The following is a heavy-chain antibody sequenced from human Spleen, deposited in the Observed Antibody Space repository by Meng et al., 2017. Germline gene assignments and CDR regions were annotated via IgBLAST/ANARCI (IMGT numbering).Heavy chain of an antibody. CDR2: ISYDGSNK. Sequence: GGSLRLSCAASGLTFSSYAMHWVRQAPGKGLEWVAVISYDGSNKYYADSVKGRFTISRDNSKNTLYLQMNSLRAEDTAVYYCARGEAVAGTFSYYFDYWGQGTLVTVSS. V-gene: IGHV3-30*04. D-gene: IGHD6-19*01. CDR3: ARGEAVAGTFSYYFDY. CDR1: GLTFSSYA. J-gene: IGHJ4*02.